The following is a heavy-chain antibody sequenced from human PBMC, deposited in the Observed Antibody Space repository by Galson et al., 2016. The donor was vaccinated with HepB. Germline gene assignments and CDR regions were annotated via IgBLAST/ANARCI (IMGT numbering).Heavy chain of an antibody. CDR1: GFIFSSYD. CDR2: ISFDGSNT. Sequence: SLRLSCAASGFIFSSYDMYWVRQAPSKGLEWVAVISFDGSNTYYADSVKGRFTISRDNSNNTLYLQMNGLRAEDTAVYYCAKDHHWNYVHSYYGMDLWGQGTTVTVSS. J-gene: IGHJ6*02. V-gene: IGHV3-30*18. CDR3: AKDHHWNYVHSYYGMDL. D-gene: IGHD1-7*01.